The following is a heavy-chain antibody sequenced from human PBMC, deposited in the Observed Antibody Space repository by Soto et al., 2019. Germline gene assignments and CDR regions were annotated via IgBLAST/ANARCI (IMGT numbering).Heavy chain of an antibody. J-gene: IGHJ4*02. CDR1: GYTFTGYY. V-gene: IGHV1-2*02. Sequence: ASVKVSCKASGYTFTGYYMHWVRQAPGRGLEWMGWINPNSGGTKSAQKVQGRVSMTRDTSISTAYMELSRLRSDDTAVYYCARRKGDYYDSSGYHYYFDYWGQGTLVTVSS. CDR3: ARRKGDYYDSSGYHYYFDY. CDR2: INPNSGGT. D-gene: IGHD3-22*01.